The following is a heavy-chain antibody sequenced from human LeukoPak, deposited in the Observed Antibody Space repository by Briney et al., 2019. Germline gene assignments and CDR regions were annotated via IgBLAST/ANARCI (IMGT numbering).Heavy chain of an antibody. D-gene: IGHD1-26*01. Sequence: GGSLRLSCAAPGFTFSNYDMHWVRQATGKGLEWVSAIGTAGDTYYQGSVRGRFTMSRENAKNSLYLQMNSLTAGDTAVYYCARGANTHFDYWGQGTLVTVSS. CDR1: GFTFSNYD. J-gene: IGHJ4*02. V-gene: IGHV3-13*04. CDR2: IGTAGDT. CDR3: ARGANTHFDY.